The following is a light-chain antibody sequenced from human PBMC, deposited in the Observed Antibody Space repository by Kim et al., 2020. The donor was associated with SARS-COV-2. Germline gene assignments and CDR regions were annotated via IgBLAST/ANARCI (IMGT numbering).Light chain of an antibody. CDR1: SLRMYY. CDR3: HSRDISGDHLL. V-gene: IGLV3-19*01. Sequence: ALGQTVRITCQGDSLRMYYASWYQQKPGQAPVFVIYGKNRRPSGIPDRFSGSTSGNTASLTITGAQASDEADYYCHSRDISGDHLLFGGGTQLTVL. CDR2: GKN. J-gene: IGLJ2*01.